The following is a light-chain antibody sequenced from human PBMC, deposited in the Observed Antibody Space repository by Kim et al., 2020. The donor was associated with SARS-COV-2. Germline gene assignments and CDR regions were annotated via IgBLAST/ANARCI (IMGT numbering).Light chain of an antibody. J-gene: IGLJ1*01. CDR1: SSDIGSYTF. CDR3: SSCTTSSTYV. CDR2: DVS. V-gene: IGLV2-14*03. Sequence: QSALTQPASVSGPPGQSITISCAGTSSDIGSYTFVSWYQQHPGKAPKLIIYDVSERPSGVSSRFSGSKSGNTASLTISGLQAADEAEYYCSSCTTSSTYVFGTGTKVTVL.